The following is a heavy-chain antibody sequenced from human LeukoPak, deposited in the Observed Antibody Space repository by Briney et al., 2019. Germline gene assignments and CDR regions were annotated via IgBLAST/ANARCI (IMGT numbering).Heavy chain of an antibody. CDR2: ISYDGSNK. CDR1: GFTFSSYA. D-gene: IGHD1-26*01. V-gene: IGHV3-30-3*01. J-gene: IGHJ3*02. CDR3: ARDRSGSPEGDAFDI. Sequence: QSGGSLRLSCAASGFTFSSYAMSWVRQAPGKGLEWVAVISYDGSNKYYADSVKGRFTISRDNSKNTLYLQMNSLRAEDTAVYYCARDRSGSPEGDAFDIWGQGTMVTVSS.